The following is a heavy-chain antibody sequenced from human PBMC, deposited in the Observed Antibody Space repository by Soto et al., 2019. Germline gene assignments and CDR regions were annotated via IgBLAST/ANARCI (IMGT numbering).Heavy chain of an antibody. J-gene: IGHJ4*02. D-gene: IGHD6-13*01. CDR1: GCSISSSSYY. CDR3: ERLWRSSWYLDY. Sequence: QLQLQESGPGLVKPSETLSLTCTVSGCSISSSSYYWGWIRQPPGKGLEWIGCIYYSGSTYYNPYLKSRVTISVDTSKNQFSLKLSSVTAADTAVYYCERLWRSSWYLDYWGQGTLVTVSS. V-gene: IGHV4-39*01. CDR2: IYYSGST.